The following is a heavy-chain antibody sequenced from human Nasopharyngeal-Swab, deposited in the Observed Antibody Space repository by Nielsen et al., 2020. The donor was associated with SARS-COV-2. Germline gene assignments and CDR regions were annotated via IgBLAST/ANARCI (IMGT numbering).Heavy chain of an antibody. CDR2: ISAYNGNT. CDR1: GYTFTSYG. Sequence: ASVTVSCKASGYTFTSYGISWVRHAPGQGLEWMGWISAYNGNTNSAQKLQGRVTMTTDTSTSTAYMELRSLRSDDTAVYYCARDDYGDYTGDYWGQGTLVTVSS. D-gene: IGHD4-17*01. J-gene: IGHJ4*02. V-gene: IGHV1-18*01. CDR3: ARDDYGDYTGDY.